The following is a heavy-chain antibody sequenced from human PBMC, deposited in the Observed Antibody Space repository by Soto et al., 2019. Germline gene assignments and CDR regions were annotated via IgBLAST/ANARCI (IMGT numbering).Heavy chain of an antibody. V-gene: IGHV4-59*08. CDR1: GGSISSYY. Sequence: PETLSVTCTVSGGSISSYYWSWIRQPPGKGLEWIGYIYYSGSTNYNPSLKSRVTISVDTSKNQFSLKLSSVTAADTAVYYCARLVIVSRPFREDYLMDVWGKGSTVIVSA. D-gene: IGHD3-16*02. CDR3: ARLVIVSRPFREDYLMDV. CDR2: IYYSGST. J-gene: IGHJ6*04.